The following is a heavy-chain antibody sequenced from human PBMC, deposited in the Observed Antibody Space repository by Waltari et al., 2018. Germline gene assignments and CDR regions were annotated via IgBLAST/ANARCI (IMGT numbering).Heavy chain of an antibody. CDR1: GGSFSGYY. V-gene: IGHV4-34*01. CDR2: INHSGST. CDR3: ARGRTAAAGLPFDY. Sequence: QVQLQQWGAGLLKPSETLSLTCAVYGGSFSGYYWSWIRQTPGKGLEWIGEINHSGSTNYNPSLKSRVTISVDTSKNQFSLKLSSVTAADTAVYYCARGRTAAAGLPFDYWGQGTLVTVSS. D-gene: IGHD6-13*01. J-gene: IGHJ4*02.